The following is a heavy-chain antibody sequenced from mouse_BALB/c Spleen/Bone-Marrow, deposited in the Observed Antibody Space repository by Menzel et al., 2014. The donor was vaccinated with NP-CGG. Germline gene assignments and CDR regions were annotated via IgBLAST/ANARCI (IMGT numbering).Heavy chain of an antibody. Sequence: VQLQQSGPELVKPGASVKMSCKASGYTFTSYYIHWVKQRPGQGLEWIGWIYPGDGSTKYYEKFKGKTTLTADKSSSTAYMLHSSLPSADSAIYFCAREAYYASDEGFAYWGQGTLVTVSA. CDR3: AREAYYASDEGFAY. CDR2: IYPGDGST. J-gene: IGHJ3*01. CDR1: GYTFTSYY. D-gene: IGHD2-9*01. V-gene: IGHV1S56*01.